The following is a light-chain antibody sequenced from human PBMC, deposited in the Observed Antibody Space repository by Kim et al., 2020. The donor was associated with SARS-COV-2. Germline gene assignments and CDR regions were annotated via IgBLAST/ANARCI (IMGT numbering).Light chain of an antibody. V-gene: IGKV1-17*01. CDR3: LQHNTYPIT. CDR2: GAS. Sequence: AAVGDRVTITCRSSQDIRNDLGWYQQNPGGAPKRLIYGASSLQSGVPSRCSGSGSGTEFTITISSLQPEDFATYFCLQHNTYPITIGQGTRLEIK. CDR1: QDIRND. J-gene: IGKJ5*01.